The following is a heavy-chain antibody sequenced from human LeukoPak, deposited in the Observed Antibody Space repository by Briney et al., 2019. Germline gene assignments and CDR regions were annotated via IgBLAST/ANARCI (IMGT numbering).Heavy chain of an antibody. CDR2: ISPSSSYI. J-gene: IGHJ4*02. D-gene: IGHD6-13*01. Sequence: GGSLRLSCAASGFTVSSNYMSWVRRAPGKGLEWVSSISPSSSYIYYADSVKGRFTISRDNARNSLYLQMNSLRAEDTAMYYCASRKGYSSTWFPGWGQGTLVTVSS. CDR1: GFTVSSNY. CDR3: ASRKGYSSTWFPG. V-gene: IGHV3-21*01.